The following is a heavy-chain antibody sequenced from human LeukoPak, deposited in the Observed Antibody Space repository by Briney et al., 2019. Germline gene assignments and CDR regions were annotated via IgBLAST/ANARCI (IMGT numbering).Heavy chain of an antibody. CDR3: ARDCSSTSCHDY. V-gene: IGHV3-30-3*01. D-gene: IGHD2-2*01. CDR1: GFTFRSYA. Sequence: GKSLRLSCAASGFTFRSYAIHWVRQAPGKGLEWVAFISYDGSIKYYADSVKGRFTISRDNAKNTLYLQMNSLRAEDTAVYYCARDCSSTSCHDYWGQGTLVTVSS. J-gene: IGHJ4*02. CDR2: ISYDGSIK.